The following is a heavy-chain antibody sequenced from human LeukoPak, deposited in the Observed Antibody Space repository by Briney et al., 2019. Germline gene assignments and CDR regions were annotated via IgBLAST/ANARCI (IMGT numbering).Heavy chain of an antibody. J-gene: IGHJ4*02. D-gene: IGHD2-15*01. V-gene: IGHV3-30-3*01. Sequence: PGGSLRLSCAASGFTFSGYAMHWVRQAPGKGLEWVAVISYDESNKFYADSVKGRFTISRDNSKSTLFLQMNSLRVEDTAVYYCARGVVTPSYYFDYWGQGTLVAVSS. CDR2: ISYDESNK. CDR1: GFTFSGYA. CDR3: ARGVVTPSYYFDY.